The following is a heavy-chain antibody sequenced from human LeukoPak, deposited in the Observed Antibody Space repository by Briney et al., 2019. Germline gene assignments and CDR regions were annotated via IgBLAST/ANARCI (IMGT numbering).Heavy chain of an antibody. CDR2: ISGPAGSW. V-gene: IGHV3-23*01. CDR1: GFTFSSYA. CDR3: AKGRTYSNYYWFDP. D-gene: IGHD4-11*01. Sequence: GGSLRLSCAASGFTFSSYAMSWVRQAPGKGLEWVSAISGPAGSWDYADSVKGRFTISRDNSKNTLYLQMNSLRAEDTAVYYCAKGRTYSNYYWFDPWGQGTLVTVSS. J-gene: IGHJ5*02.